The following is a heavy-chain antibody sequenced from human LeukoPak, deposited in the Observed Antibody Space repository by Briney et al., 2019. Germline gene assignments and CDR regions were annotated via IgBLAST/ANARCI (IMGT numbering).Heavy chain of an antibody. Sequence: ASVKVSCKASGYTFRNYGISWVRQAPGQGLEWMGWISTFNGNAKYAQNLQGRVTMTTDTSTSTAHMELKSLRSDDTAVYYCARGRYCSGGNCWAIYYYYMDVWGKGTTVTVSS. J-gene: IGHJ6*03. V-gene: IGHV1-18*01. CDR2: ISTFNGNA. CDR3: ARGRYCSGGNCWAIYYYYMDV. CDR1: GYTFRNYG. D-gene: IGHD2-15*01.